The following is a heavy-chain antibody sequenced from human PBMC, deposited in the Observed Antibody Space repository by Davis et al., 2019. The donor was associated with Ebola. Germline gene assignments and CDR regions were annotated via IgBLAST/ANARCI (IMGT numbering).Heavy chain of an antibody. V-gene: IGHV3-73*01. D-gene: IGHD6-19*01. Sequence: GESLKISCAASGFTFSGSAMHWVRQASGKGLEWVGRIRSKANSYATAYAASVKGRFTISRDDSKNTAYLQMNSLKTEDTAVYYCTRFTEQWLVLGYYGMDVWGKGTTVTVSS. J-gene: IGHJ6*04. CDR1: GFTFSGSA. CDR2: IRSKANSYAT. CDR3: TRFTEQWLVLGYYGMDV.